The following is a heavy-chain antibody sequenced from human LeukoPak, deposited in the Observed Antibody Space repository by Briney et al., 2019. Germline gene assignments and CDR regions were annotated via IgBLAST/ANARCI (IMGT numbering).Heavy chain of an antibody. Sequence: PSETLSLTCAAYGDSFSAYYWIWIRQPPGKGLEWIGEINHSGSTNYHPSLKSRVTISVDTSKNQFSLKLTSVTAADTAVYYCARLNIAGGFDHWGQGTLVTVSS. D-gene: IGHD5-12*01. CDR2: INHSGST. CDR1: GDSFSAYY. J-gene: IGHJ4*02. V-gene: IGHV4-34*01. CDR3: ARLNIAGGFDH.